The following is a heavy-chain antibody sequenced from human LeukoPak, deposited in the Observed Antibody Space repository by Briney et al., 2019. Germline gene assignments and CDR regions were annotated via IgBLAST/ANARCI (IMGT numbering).Heavy chain of an antibody. Sequence: GGSLRLSCAASGFTFSSCDINWVRQAPGKGLEWVSAISASGGTTYYADSVKDRFTISRDNSKNTLYLQMNSLRAEDTAVYYCAKDKYYYDSSGNVRQYYYIDVWGKGTTVTVSS. CDR1: GFTFSSCD. V-gene: IGHV3-23*01. J-gene: IGHJ6*03. CDR3: AKDKYYYDSSGNVRQYYYIDV. CDR2: ISASGGTT. D-gene: IGHD3-22*01.